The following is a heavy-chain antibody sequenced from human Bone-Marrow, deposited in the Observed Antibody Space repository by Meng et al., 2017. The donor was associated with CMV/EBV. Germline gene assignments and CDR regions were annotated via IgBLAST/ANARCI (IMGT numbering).Heavy chain of an antibody. V-gene: IGHV1-69*05. CDR2: IIPIFGTA. D-gene: IGHD3-10*01. J-gene: IGHJ6*02. Sequence: SVKVSCKASGGTFSSYAISWVRQAPGQGLEWMGGIIPIFGTANYAQKFQGRVTITTDESTSTAYMELSSLRSEDTAVYYCARRITMVRGVIIPNYYGMDVWGQGTTVTVSS. CDR1: GGTFSSYA. CDR3: ARRITMVRGVIIPNYYGMDV.